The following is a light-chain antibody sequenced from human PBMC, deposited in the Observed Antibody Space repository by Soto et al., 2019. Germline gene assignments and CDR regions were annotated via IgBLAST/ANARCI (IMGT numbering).Light chain of an antibody. CDR1: KSDIGVYDF. CDR3: KSYAGSNTYG. J-gene: IGLJ1*01. Sequence: QSALAQPPSASGSPGQSVTISCTGTKSDIGVYDFVSWYQHHPGKAPRLIIYEVVQRPSGVPDRFSGSKSGNTASLTVPGLQAADEADYFCKSYAGSNTYGFGSGTKV. CDR2: EVV. V-gene: IGLV2-8*01.